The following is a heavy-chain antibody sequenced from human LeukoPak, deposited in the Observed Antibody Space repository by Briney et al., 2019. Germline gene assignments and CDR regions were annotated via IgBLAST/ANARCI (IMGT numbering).Heavy chain of an antibody. CDR3: ARVSSGGWHFDY. CDR2: INPNSGDT. Sequence: ASVKVSCKASGYTAYHMHWVRQAPGQGLEWMGWINPNSGDTNYAQKFQGRVTMTRDTSISTPYMGLNSLRSDDTAMYYCARVSSGGWHFDYWGQGTLVTVSS. V-gene: IGHV1-2*02. D-gene: IGHD6-19*01. J-gene: IGHJ4*02. CDR1: GYTAYH.